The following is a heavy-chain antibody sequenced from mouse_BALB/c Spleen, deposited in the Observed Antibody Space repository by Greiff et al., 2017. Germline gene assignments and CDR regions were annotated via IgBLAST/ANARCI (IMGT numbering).Heavy chain of an antibody. V-gene: IGHV1-87*01. CDR3: ARWDYRYDGRYFDV. CDR1: GYTFTSYW. Sequence: QVQLQQSGAELARPGASVKLSCKASGYTFTSYWMQWVKQRPGQGLEWIGAIYPGDGDTRYTQKFKGKATLTADKSSSTAYMQLSSLASEDSAVYYCARWDYRYDGRYFDVWGAGTTVTVSS. D-gene: IGHD2-14*01. CDR2: IYPGDGDT. J-gene: IGHJ1*01.